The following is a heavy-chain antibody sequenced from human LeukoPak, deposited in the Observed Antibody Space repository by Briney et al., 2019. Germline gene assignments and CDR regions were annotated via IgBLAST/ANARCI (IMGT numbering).Heavy chain of an antibody. D-gene: IGHD2-2*01. V-gene: IGHV3-74*01. Sequence: GGPLRLACALSGFTFSSSWMHWVRQAPGKGLVWVSHIKTDGSTTTYADSGKGRFTISRDNAKNTLYLQMNSLRAEDTGVYYCARGNQQLPRSTPDYWGQGTLVTVSS. CDR3: ARGNQQLPRSTPDY. J-gene: IGHJ4*02. CDR1: GFTFSSSW. CDR2: IKTDGSTT.